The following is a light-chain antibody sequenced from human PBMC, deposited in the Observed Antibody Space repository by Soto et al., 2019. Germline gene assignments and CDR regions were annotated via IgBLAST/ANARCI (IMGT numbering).Light chain of an antibody. CDR2: DVS. Sequence: QSVLTQPASVSGSPGQSITISCTGTSSDVGGYNYVSWYQQHPGKAPKLMIYDVSNRPSGVSNRFSGSKSGNTASLTISGFQSEDEDDYYCSSYTSSSTVVFGGGTKLTVL. CDR3: SSYTSSSTVV. V-gene: IGLV2-14*01. CDR1: SSDVGGYNY. J-gene: IGLJ2*01.